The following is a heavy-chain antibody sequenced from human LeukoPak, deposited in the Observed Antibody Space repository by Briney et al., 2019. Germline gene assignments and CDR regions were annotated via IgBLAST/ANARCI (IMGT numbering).Heavy chain of an antibody. Sequence: IPSETLSLTCTVSGGSISSYYWSWIRQPPGKGLEWIGYIYYSGSTNYNPSLKSRVTISVDTSKNQFSLKLSSVTAADTAVYYCARSGEAAVAGLDYWGQGTLVTVSS. CDR1: GGSISSYY. V-gene: IGHV4-59*08. J-gene: IGHJ4*02. D-gene: IGHD6-19*01. CDR2: IYYSGST. CDR3: ARSGEAAVAGLDY.